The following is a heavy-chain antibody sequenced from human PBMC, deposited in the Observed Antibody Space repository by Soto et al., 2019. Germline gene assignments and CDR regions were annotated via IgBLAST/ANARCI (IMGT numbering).Heavy chain of an antibody. CDR1: GFTFSSYG. V-gene: IGHV3-33*01. CDR2: IWYDGSNK. CDR3: ARDRTFYGSGSKGMDF. J-gene: IGHJ6*02. D-gene: IGHD3-10*01. Sequence: GGSLRLSCAASGFTFSSYGMHWVRQAPGKGLEWVAVIWYDGSNKYYGDSVKGRFTISRDNSNNTLYLEMNNLRAEDTAVYYCARDRTFYGSGSKGMDFWGQGTTVTVSS.